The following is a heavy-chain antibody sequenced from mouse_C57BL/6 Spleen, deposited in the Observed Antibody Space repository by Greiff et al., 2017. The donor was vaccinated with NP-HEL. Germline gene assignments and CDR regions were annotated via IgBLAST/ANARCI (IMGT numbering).Heavy chain of an antibody. V-gene: IGHV5-4*01. CDR1: GFTFSSYA. CDR2: ISDGGSYT. CDR3: ARAGGSGYWYFDV. Sequence: EVQRVESGGGLVKPGGSLKLSCAASGFTFSSYAMSWVRQTPEKRLEWVATISDGGSYTYYPDNVKGRFTISRDNAKNNLYLQMSHLKSEDTAMYYCARAGGSGYWYFDVWGTGTTVTVSS. J-gene: IGHJ1*03.